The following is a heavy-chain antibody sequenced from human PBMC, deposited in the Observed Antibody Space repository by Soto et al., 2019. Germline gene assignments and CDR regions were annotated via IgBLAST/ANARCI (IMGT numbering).Heavy chain of an antibody. D-gene: IGHD2-2*01. J-gene: IGHJ4*02. V-gene: IGHV3-7*01. CDR3: ARDCSSTSCSVRFDY. Sequence: EVQLVESGGGLVQPGGSLRLSCAASGFTFSSYWMSWVRQAPGKGLEWVANIKQDGSEKYYVDSVKGRFTISRDNDKNSLYLQMNSLRAEDTAVYYCARDCSSTSCSVRFDYWGQGTLVTVSS. CDR2: IKQDGSEK. CDR1: GFTFSSYW.